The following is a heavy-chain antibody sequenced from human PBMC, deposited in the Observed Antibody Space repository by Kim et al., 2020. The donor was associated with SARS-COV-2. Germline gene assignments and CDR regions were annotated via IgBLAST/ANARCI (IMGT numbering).Heavy chain of an antibody. D-gene: IGHD5-18*01. J-gene: IGHJ6*02. CDR3: ARGMGRGYGLYYYYYYGMDV. V-gene: IGHV4-34*01. CDR2: INHSGST. CDR1: GGSFSGYY. Sequence: SETLSLTCAVYGGSFSGYYWSWIRQPPGKGLEWIGEINHSGSTNYNPSLKSRVTISVDTSKNQFSLKLSSVTAADTAVYYCARGMGRGYGLYYYYYYGMDVWGQGTTVTVSS.